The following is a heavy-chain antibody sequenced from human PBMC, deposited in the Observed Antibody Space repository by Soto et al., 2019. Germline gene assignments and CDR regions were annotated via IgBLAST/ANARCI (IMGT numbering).Heavy chain of an antibody. CDR3: ARESAGEKRFLEWLPTKPIGAAFDI. V-gene: IGHV3-74*01. Sequence: WGSLRLSCAASGFTFSSYWMHWVRQAPGKGLVWVSRINSDGSSTSYADSVKGRFTISRDNAKNTLYLQMNSLRAEDTAVYYCARESAGEKRFLEWLPTKPIGAAFDIWGQGTMVTVSS. J-gene: IGHJ3*02. D-gene: IGHD3-3*01. CDR2: INSDGSST. CDR1: GFTFSSYW.